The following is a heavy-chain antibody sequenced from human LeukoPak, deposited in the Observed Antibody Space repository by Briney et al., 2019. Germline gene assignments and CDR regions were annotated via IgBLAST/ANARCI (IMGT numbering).Heavy chain of an antibody. CDR3: ARDYDFWSGDMDV. CDR2: IYTSGST. CDR1: GGSISSGSYY. J-gene: IGHJ6*03. D-gene: IGHD3-3*01. V-gene: IGHV4-61*02. Sequence: PSQTLSLTCTVSGGSISSGSYYWSWIRQPAGKGLKWIGRIYTSGSTNYNPSLKSRVTISVDTSKNQFSLKLSSVTAADTAVYYCARDYDFWSGDMDVWGKGTTVTVSS.